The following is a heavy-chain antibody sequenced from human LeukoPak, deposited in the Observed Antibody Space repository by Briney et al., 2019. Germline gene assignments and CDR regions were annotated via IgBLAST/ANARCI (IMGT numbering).Heavy chain of an antibody. CDR1: GFTFSSYS. CDR2: ISSSSSYI. J-gene: IGHJ6*02. Sequence: PGGSLRLSCAASGFTFSSYSMNWVRQAPGKGLEWVSSISSSSSYIYYADSVKGRFTISRDNAKNSLYLQMNSLRAEDTAVYYCARASTFTVAGTYYYYYGMDVWGQGTTVTVSS. V-gene: IGHV3-21*01. D-gene: IGHD6-19*01. CDR3: ARASTFTVAGTYYYYYGMDV.